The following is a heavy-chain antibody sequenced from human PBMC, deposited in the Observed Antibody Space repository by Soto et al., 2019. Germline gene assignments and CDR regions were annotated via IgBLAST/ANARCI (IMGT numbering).Heavy chain of an antibody. CDR3: TRSAPSTGYDS. CDR1: GFSFSTYD. D-gene: IGHD5-12*01. J-gene: IGHJ5*01. V-gene: IGHV3-48*01. Sequence: EVQLVESGGGLMQPGGSLRLSCAASGFSFSTYDMSWVRQAPGKGLEWVSYISTSSSTTFYADSVKGRFTISRDNARNPLYLQMNSLRVEDTAVYYCTRSAPSTGYDSWGQGTLVTVSS. CDR2: ISTSSSTT.